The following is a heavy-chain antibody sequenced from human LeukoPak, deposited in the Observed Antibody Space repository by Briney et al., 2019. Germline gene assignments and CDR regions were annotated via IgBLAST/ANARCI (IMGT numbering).Heavy chain of an antibody. V-gene: IGHV1-46*01. Sequence: ASVKVSCKASGYTFTGYYMHWVRQAPGQGLEWMGIINPNGGSISYTQKFQGRVTMTRDTSTNTVYMELSTLRSDDTAVYYCARGSQTNYGDYGYWGQGTLVTVSS. D-gene: IGHD4-17*01. CDR2: INPNGGSI. J-gene: IGHJ4*02. CDR1: GYTFTGYY. CDR3: ARGSQTNYGDYGY.